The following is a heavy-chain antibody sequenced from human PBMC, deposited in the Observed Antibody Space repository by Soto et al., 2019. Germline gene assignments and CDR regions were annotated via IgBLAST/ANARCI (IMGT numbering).Heavy chain of an antibody. CDR2: INAGNGNT. Sequence: QVQLVQSGAEVKKPGASVKVSCKASGYTFTSYAMHWVRQAPGQRLEWMGWINAGNGNTKYSQKFQGRVTITRDTSASTAYMELSSLRSEDTAVYYCARAGCSSTSCYGFYMDVWGKGTTVTVSS. D-gene: IGHD2-2*01. V-gene: IGHV1-3*01. CDR1: GYTFTSYA. CDR3: ARAGCSSTSCYGFYMDV. J-gene: IGHJ6*03.